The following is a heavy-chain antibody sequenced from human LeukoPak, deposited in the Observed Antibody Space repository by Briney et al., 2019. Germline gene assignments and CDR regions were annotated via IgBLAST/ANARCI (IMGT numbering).Heavy chain of an antibody. J-gene: IGHJ4*02. V-gene: IGHV4-38-2*02. CDR3: ARESGYSYGCFDY. D-gene: IGHD5-18*01. CDR1: GYSISSGYY. CDR2: IYYSGST. Sequence: SETLSLTCTVSGYSISSGYYWGWIRQPPGKGLEWIGSIYYSGSTYYNPSLKSRVTISVDTSKNQFSLKLSSVTAADTAVYYCARESGYSYGCFDYWGQGTLVTVSS.